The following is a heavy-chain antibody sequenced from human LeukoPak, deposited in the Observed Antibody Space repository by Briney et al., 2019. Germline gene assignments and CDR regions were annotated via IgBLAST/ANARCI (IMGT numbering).Heavy chain of an antibody. CDR1: GGSFSGYY. V-gene: IGHV4-34*01. CDR3: ARGLEVYCSSTSCFGRARFDP. J-gene: IGHJ5*02. Sequence: PSETLSLTGAVYGGSFSGYYWSWIRQPPGTGLEWIGEINHSGSTNYNPSLKSRVTISVDTSKNQFSLKLSSVTAADTAVYYCARGLEVYCSSTSCFGRARFDPWGQGTLVTVSS. D-gene: IGHD2-2*01. CDR2: INHSGST.